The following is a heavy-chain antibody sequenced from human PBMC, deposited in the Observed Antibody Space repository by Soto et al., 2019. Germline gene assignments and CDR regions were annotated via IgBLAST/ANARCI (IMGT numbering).Heavy chain of an antibody. J-gene: IGHJ6*02. CDR2: TANKRSRYTT. V-gene: IGHV3-72*01. CDR3: ARAGFGNGLDV. D-gene: IGHD3-16*01. CDR1: GFTSSDHY. Sequence: EVELVESGGGLVQAGGSLRVSCGVSGFTSSDHYMDWVRQAPGKGLEWVGRTANKRSRYTTEYAASVKGRFIISRDESKNSVYLQMKSRKIEDTAVYDWARAGFGNGLDVWGQRTRVTVS.